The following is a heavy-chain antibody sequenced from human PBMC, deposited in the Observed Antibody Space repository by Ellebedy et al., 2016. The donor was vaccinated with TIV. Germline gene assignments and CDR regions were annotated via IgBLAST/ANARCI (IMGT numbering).Heavy chain of an antibody. CDR3: ARDRMYYYDSSGSYQYYGMDV. CDR1: GGSISYYY. J-gene: IGHJ6*02. CDR2: IYYSGST. D-gene: IGHD3-22*01. Sequence: SETLSLXCTVSGGSISYYYWSWIRQPPGKGLEWIGYIYYSGSTNYNPPLKSRVTISVDTSKNQFSLKLSSVTAADTAVYYCARDRMYYYDSSGSYQYYGMDVWGQGTTVTVSS. V-gene: IGHV4-59*01.